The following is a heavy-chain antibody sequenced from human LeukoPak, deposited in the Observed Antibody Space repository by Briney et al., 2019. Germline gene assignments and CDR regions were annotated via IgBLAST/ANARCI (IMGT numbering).Heavy chain of an antibody. CDR2: IYYSGST. J-gene: IGHJ6*03. Sequence: SETLSLTCTVSGGSISSGSYYWSWIRQPPGKGLEWIGYIYYSGSTNYNPSLKSRVTISVDKSKNQFSLKLSSVTAADTAVYYCAREYYYYMDVWGKGTTVTISS. CDR3: AREYYYYMDV. CDR1: GGSISSGSYY. V-gene: IGHV4-61*01.